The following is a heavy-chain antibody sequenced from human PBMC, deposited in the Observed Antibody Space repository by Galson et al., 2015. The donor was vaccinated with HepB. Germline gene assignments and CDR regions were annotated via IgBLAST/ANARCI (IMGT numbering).Heavy chain of an antibody. J-gene: IGHJ4*02. V-gene: IGHV4-4*02. Sequence: SISSSNWWSWVRQPPGKGLEWIGEIYHSGSTNYNPSLKSRVTISVDKSKNQFSLKLSSVTAADTAVYYCARTSHRSSSWSISPLREGIDYWGQGTLVTVSS. CDR3: ARTSHRSSSWSISPLREGIDY. D-gene: IGHD6-13*01. CDR2: IYHSGST. CDR1: SISSSNW.